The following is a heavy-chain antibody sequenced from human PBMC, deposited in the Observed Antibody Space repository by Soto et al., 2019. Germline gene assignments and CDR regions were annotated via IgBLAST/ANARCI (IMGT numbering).Heavy chain of an antibody. D-gene: IGHD5-18*01. V-gene: IGHV4-61*01. Sequence: QVQLQESGPGLTRPSETLSLTCTVSGDSVSNGFYYWPWIRQSPVKGLEWIGNIYYSGSTEYNPSLTSRASISLDMSKNQLSLRLTSVTAADSAVYFCARPRGHTSGAFENGGQGTTVTVSS. CDR2: IYYSGST. CDR3: ARPRGHTSGAFEN. J-gene: IGHJ3*02. CDR1: GDSVSNGFYY.